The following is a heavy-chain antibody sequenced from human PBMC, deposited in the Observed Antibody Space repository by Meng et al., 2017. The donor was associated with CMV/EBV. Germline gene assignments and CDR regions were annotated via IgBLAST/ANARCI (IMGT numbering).Heavy chain of an antibody. CDR3: ARTYYYGSGSWD. CDR2: IYYRGST. V-gene: IGHV4-61*01. Sequence: GSLRLSCTVSGGSVSSGSYYWSWIRQPPGKGLEWIGYIYYRGSTNYNPSLKSRVTISVDTSKNQFSLKLSSVTAADMAVYYCARTYYYGSGSWDWGQGTLVTVSS. D-gene: IGHD3-10*01. J-gene: IGHJ4*02. CDR1: GGSVSSGSYY.